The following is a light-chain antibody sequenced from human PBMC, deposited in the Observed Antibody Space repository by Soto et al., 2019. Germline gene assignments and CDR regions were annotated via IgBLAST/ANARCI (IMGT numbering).Light chain of an antibody. V-gene: IGKV1-5*01. CDR2: DAS. J-gene: IGKJ1*01. Sequence: IQMTQSPSTLSDSFGDRVTTTCRASQSISSWLAWYQQKPGKAPKLLIYDASSLESGVPSRFSGSGSGTEFTLTISSLQPDDFATYYCQQYNSYSWTFGQGTKVDIK. CDR3: QQYNSYSWT. CDR1: QSISSW.